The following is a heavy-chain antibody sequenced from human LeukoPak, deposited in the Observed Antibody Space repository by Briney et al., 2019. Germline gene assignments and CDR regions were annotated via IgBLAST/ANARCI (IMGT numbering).Heavy chain of an antibody. Sequence: NPSETLSLTCTVSGGSISSYYWSWIRQPPGKGLEWIGYIYYSGSTNYNPSLKSRVTISVDTSKNQFSLKLSSVTAADTAVYYCARDSKVTCGGDCYTHHYYYYGMDVWGQGTTVTVSS. J-gene: IGHJ6*02. V-gene: IGHV4-59*01. CDR2: IYYSGST. CDR1: GGSISSYY. CDR3: ARDSKVTCGGDCYTHHYYYYGMDV. D-gene: IGHD2-21*02.